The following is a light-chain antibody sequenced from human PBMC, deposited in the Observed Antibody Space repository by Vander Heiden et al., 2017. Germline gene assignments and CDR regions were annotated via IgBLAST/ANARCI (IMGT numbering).Light chain of an antibody. J-gene: IGLJ3*02. CDR3: AAWDDSLNGRV. CDR2: SNN. CDR1: SFTIVRNT. V-gene: IGLV1-44*01. Sequence: QSLLTQPPPASGAPRERATIPCSRCSFTIVRNTVNFYQQLPGTAPKLLSYSNNQRPSGVPDRFAGSKSGTSASLAISGLQSEDEADYFCAAWDDSLNGRVFGGGTKLTVL.